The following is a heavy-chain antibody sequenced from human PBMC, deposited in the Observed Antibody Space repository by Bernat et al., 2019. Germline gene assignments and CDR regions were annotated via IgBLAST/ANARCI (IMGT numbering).Heavy chain of an antibody. D-gene: IGHD3-10*01. CDR3: AKDRHEGSGSYYRGGALDACDI. J-gene: IGHJ3*02. CDR1: GFTFSSYA. V-gene: IGHV3-23*01. CDR2: ISDDGGSK. Sequence: EVQLLESGGGLVQPGGSLRLSCAASGFTFSSYAMSWVRQAPGKGLEWVSAISDDGGSKYYADSVKGRFTISRDNSKNTLYLQMNSLRAEDTAVYYCAKDRHEGSGSYYRGGALDACDIRGQGTMGNGSS.